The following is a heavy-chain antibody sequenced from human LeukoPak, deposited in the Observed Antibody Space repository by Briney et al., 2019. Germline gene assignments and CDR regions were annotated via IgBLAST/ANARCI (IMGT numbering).Heavy chain of an antibody. V-gene: IGHV3-9*01. D-gene: IGHD2-2*01. J-gene: IGHJ5*02. CDR3: AKGPAASWIGWFDP. CDR1: GFTFDDYA. CDR2: ISWNSGSI. Sequence: GGSLRLSCAASGFTFDDYAMHWVRQAPGKGLEWVSGISWNSGSIVYADSVKGRFTISRDNAKNSLYLQMNSLRAEDTALYYCAKGPAASWIGWFDPWGQGTLVTVSS.